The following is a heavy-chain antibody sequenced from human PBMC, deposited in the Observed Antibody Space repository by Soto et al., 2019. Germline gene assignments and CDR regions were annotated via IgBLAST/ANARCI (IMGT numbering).Heavy chain of an antibody. Sequence: GESLKISCKCSGYSFISYWIGWVRQMPGKGLEWMGIIYPGDSDTRYSPSFQGQVTISADKSISTAYLQWSSLKASDTAMYYCARTSAAGKYYYGMDVWGQGTTVTVSS. CDR1: GYSFISYW. D-gene: IGHD6-13*01. V-gene: IGHV5-51*01. J-gene: IGHJ6*02. CDR2: IYPGDSDT. CDR3: ARTSAAGKYYYGMDV.